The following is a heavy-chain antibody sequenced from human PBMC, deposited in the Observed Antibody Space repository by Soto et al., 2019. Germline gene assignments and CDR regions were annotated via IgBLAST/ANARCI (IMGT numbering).Heavy chain of an antibody. D-gene: IGHD2-2*01. CDR2: ISAYNGNT. CDR1: GYTFTSYG. CDR3: AKGEDWVVPAATPDY. V-gene: IGHV1-18*01. Sequence: QVQLVQSGAEVKKPGASVKVSCKASGYTFTSYGINWVRQAPGQGLEWMGWISAYNGNTNYAQKSQGRVTMNTDTSPSTAYMELRRLRSDETAVYYCAKGEDWVVPAATPDYWGQGTLVTVSS. J-gene: IGHJ4*02.